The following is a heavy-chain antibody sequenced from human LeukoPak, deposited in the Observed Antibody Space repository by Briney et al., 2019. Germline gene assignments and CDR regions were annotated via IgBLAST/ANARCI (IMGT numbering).Heavy chain of an antibody. CDR2: IYYSGST. V-gene: IGHV4-61*08. D-gene: IGHD2-8*01. CDR1: GGSISSGGYY. CDR3: ARYYCTNTVCYYFDY. J-gene: IGHJ4*02. Sequence: SQTLSLTCAVSGGSISSGGYYWSWIRQPPGKGLEWIGYIYYSGSTNYNPSLKSRVTISVDTSKNQFSLKLSSVTAADTAVYYCARYYCTNTVCYYFDYWGQGTLVTVSS.